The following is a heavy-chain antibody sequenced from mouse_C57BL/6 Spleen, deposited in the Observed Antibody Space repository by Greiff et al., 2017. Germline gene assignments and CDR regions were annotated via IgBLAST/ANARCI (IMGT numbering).Heavy chain of an antibody. CDR2: IYPGSGST. D-gene: IGHD1-1*01. Sequence: VQLQQPGAELVKPGASVKMSCKASGYTFTSYWITWVKQRPGQGLEWIGDIYPGSGSTNYNEKFKSKATLTVDTSSSTAYMQLSSLTSEDSAVYYCARLYGSSWGFDYWGQGTTLTVSS. V-gene: IGHV1-55*01. CDR1: GYTFTSYW. CDR3: ARLYGSSWGFDY. J-gene: IGHJ2*01.